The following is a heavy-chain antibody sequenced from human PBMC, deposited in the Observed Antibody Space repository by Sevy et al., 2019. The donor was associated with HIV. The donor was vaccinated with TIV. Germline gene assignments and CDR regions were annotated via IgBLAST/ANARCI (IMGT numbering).Heavy chain of an antibody. CDR2: TSYDGTNK. CDR1: GFTFSDYG. V-gene: IGHV3-33*01. Sequence: GGSLRLSCAASGFTFSDYGMHWVRQAPGKGLEWVALTSYDGTNKYYADSVRGRFTISRDNSKNPLYLQMNSLRAEDTAVYYCARPGLNGRFRDYYYYGMAVWGQGTTVTVSS. J-gene: IGHJ6*02. D-gene: IGHD1-26*01. CDR3: ARPGLNGRFRDYYYYGMAV.